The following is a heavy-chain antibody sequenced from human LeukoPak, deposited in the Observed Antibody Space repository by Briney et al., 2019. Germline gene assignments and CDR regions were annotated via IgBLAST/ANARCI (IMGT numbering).Heavy chain of an antibody. D-gene: IGHD2-2*02. CDR1: GFTFSSYW. CDR3: ASTGAYCSSTSCYTVDY. Sequence: GGSLRLSCAASGFTFSSYWMHWVRQAPGKGLVWISRINSDGSSTSYADSVKGRFTISRDNAKNTLYLQMNSLRAEDTAVYYCASTGAYCSSTSCYTVDYWGQGTLVTVSS. V-gene: IGHV3-74*01. CDR2: INSDGSST. J-gene: IGHJ4*02.